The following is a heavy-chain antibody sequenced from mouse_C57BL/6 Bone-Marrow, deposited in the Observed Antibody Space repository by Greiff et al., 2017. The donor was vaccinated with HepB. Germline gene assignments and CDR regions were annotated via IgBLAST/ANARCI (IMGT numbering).Heavy chain of an antibody. CDR3: AKEGYGFAY. CDR2: IWRGGST. D-gene: IGHD2-14*01. J-gene: IGHJ3*01. CDR1: GFSLTSYG. Sequence: VKLVESGPGLVQPSQSLSITCTVSGFSLTSYGVHWVRQSPGKGLEWLGVIWRGGSTDYNAAFMSRLSITKDNSKSPVCCKMNSLQADDTAIYYCAKEGYGFAYWGQGTLVTVSA. V-gene: IGHV2-5*01.